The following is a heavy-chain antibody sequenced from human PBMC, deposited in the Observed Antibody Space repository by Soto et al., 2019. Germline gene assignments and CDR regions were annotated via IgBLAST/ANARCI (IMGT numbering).Heavy chain of an antibody. V-gene: IGHV1-69*06. Sequence: QVQLVQSGAEVKKPGSSVKVSCKASGGTFSSYAISWVRQAPGQGLEWMGGIIPIFGTANYAQKFQGRVTITADKSTSTAYMELSSLRSEDTAVYDCARDPKTMVRGVMDAFDIWGQGTMVTVSS. CDR1: GGTFSSYA. D-gene: IGHD3-10*01. CDR3: ARDPKTMVRGVMDAFDI. J-gene: IGHJ3*02. CDR2: IIPIFGTA.